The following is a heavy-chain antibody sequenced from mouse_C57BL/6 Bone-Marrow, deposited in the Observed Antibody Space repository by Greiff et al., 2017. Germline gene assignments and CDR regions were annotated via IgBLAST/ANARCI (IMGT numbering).Heavy chain of an antibody. Sequence: EVQGVESGGGLVQPKGSLKLSCAASGFSFNTYAMNWVRQAPGKGLEWVARIRSKSNNYATYYAYSVKDRFTISRDDSESMLYLQMNNLKTEDTAMYYCVRHDTTVVGDYFDYWGQGTTLTVSS. CDR3: VRHDTTVVGDYFDY. V-gene: IGHV10-1*01. CDR1: GFSFNTYA. J-gene: IGHJ2*01. D-gene: IGHD1-1*01. CDR2: IRSKSNNYAT.